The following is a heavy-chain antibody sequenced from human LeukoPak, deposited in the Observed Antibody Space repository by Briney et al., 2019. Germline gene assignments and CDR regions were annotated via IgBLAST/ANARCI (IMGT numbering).Heavy chain of an antibody. Sequence: SETLSPNCAVSGGTFSDYDWIWIRQAPGKGLVWIGGNNNSETTNSHPSLKRRVIMSIATSKSQFSLNLRSVTAADTAVYYCARYVPVKTGPTRASFDYRGQGILVTVSS. CDR2: NNNSETT. CDR3: ARYVPVKTGPTRASFDY. V-gene: IGHV4-34*10. J-gene: IGHJ4*01. CDR1: GGTFSDYD. D-gene: IGHD1-7*01.